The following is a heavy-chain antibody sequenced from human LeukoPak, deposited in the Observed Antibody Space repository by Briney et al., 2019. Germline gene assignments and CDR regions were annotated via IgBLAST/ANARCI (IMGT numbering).Heavy chain of an antibody. CDR2: INHSGST. Sequence: TSETLSLTCAVYGGSFSGYYWSWIRQPPGKGLEWIGEINHSGSTNYNPSLKSRVTISVDTSKNQFSLKLSSVTAADTAVYYCAILGTGSSWGQGTPVTVSS. D-gene: IGHD3-10*01. CDR3: AILGTGSS. J-gene: IGHJ5*02. CDR1: GGSFSGYY. V-gene: IGHV4-34*01.